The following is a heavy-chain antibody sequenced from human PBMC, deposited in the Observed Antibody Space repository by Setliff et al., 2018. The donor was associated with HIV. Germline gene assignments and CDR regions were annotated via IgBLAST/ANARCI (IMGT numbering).Heavy chain of an antibody. V-gene: IGHV4-39*01. CDR2: IYYSGSTYYYGGST. CDR3: ARHDTEYSSYPIDY. D-gene: IGHD6-6*01. Sequence: SETLSLTCTVSGGSISGHYWGWIRQPPGKGLEWIGFIYYSGSTYYYGGSTYYNPSLKSRVTISVDTSKNQFSLRLSSVTAADTAVYYCARHDTEYSSYPIDYWGQGNLVTVSS. J-gene: IGHJ4*02. CDR1: GGSISGHY.